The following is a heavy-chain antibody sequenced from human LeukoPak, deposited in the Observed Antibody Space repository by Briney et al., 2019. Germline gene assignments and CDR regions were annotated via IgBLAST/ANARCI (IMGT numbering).Heavy chain of an antibody. J-gene: IGHJ6*03. CDR2: IIPILGIA. CDR1: GGTFSSYT. D-gene: IGHD3-16*01. Sequence: SVKVSCKASGGTFSSYTISWVRQAPGQGLEWMGRIIPILGIANYAQKFQGRVTITADKSTSTAYMELSSLRSEDTAVYHCAREGSGGRYYYYMDVWGKGTTVTVSS. CDR3: AREGSGGRYYYYMDV. V-gene: IGHV1-69*04.